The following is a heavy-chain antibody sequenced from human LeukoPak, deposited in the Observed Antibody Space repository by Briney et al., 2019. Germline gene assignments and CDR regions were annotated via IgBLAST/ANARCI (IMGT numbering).Heavy chain of an antibody. CDR1: GFTVSSQY. CDR2: IHSGGVT. D-gene: IGHD2-21*01. Sequence: GGSLRLSCEASGFTVSSQYMNWVRQAPGKGLEWVSVIHSGGVTYYADPVKGRFTISRDNSKNILYLQMDSLRADDTAIYYCASSVYSGSPTKSFDYWGRGTLITVSS. CDR3: ASSVYSGSPTKSFDY. V-gene: IGHV3-53*01. J-gene: IGHJ4*02.